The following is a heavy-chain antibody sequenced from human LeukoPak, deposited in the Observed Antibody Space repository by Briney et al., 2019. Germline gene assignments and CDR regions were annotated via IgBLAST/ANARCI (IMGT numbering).Heavy chain of an antibody. CDR1: GYTFTSYA. D-gene: IGHD2-2*01. V-gene: IGHV7-4-1*02. CDR3: AMPGRYCSSTSCYLGY. CDR2: INTNTGNP. Sequence: ASVKVSCKASGYTFTSYAMNWVRQAPGQGLEWMGWINTNTGNPTYAQGFTGRFVFSLDISVSTAYLQISNLKAEDTAVYYCAMPGRYCSSTSCYLGYWGQGTLVTVSS. J-gene: IGHJ4*02.